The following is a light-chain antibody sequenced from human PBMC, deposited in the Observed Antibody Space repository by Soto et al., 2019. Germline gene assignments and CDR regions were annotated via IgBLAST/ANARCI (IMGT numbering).Light chain of an antibody. Sequence: DIQMPQSPSSLSASVGARVTITCRARQSISSSLNWYQQKPGKAPKLLIYAASSLQSGVPSRFSGSGSGTDFTLTISSLQPEDFATYYCQQSYSTPVTFGQGTKVEIK. CDR3: QQSYSTPVT. J-gene: IGKJ1*01. CDR1: QSISSS. V-gene: IGKV1-39*01. CDR2: AAS.